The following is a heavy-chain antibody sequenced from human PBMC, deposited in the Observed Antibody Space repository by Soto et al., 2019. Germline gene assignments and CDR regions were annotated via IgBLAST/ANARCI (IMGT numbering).Heavy chain of an antibody. CDR1: EFTFSDYY. Sequence: PGGSLRLSCAASEFTFSDYYMSWIRQAPGKGLEWVSYISSSGTIIYYADSVKGRFTTSRDNAKNSLYLQMNSLRAEDTAVYYCARDLGYYDSSGYFDYWGRGTLVTVSS. D-gene: IGHD3-22*01. CDR2: ISSSGTII. V-gene: IGHV3-11*01. CDR3: ARDLGYYDSSGYFDY. J-gene: IGHJ4*02.